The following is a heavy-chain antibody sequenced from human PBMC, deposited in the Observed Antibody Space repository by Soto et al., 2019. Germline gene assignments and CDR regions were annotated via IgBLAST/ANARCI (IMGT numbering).Heavy chain of an antibody. V-gene: IGHV2-5*02. Sequence: QITLKESGPPLVKPTQTLTLTCTFSGFSLRTSGVGVGWIRQPPGKALEWLALIFWDDEKRYSPSLKTRLTITMDTSKNQVVLTVTNMDPVDTATYFCAHRRGIGPGANFDYWGQGTLVTVSS. CDR3: AHRRGIGPGANFDY. CDR2: IFWDDEK. CDR1: GFSLRTSGVG. D-gene: IGHD7-27*01. J-gene: IGHJ4*02.